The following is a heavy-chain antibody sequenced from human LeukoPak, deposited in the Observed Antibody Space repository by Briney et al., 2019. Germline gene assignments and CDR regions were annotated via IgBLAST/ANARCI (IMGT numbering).Heavy chain of an antibody. Sequence: SETLSLTCAVSGGSIGSDNWWSWIRQPPGKGLEWIGEVLRSGSTNYNPSLKSRVTISVDTSKNQFSLKLSSVTAADTAVYYCARGGYEQRLWPTPFDYWGQGTLVTVSS. J-gene: IGHJ4*02. CDR2: VLRSGST. CDR3: ARGGYEQRLWPTPFDY. D-gene: IGHD6-25*01. CDR1: GGSIGSDNW. V-gene: IGHV4-4*02.